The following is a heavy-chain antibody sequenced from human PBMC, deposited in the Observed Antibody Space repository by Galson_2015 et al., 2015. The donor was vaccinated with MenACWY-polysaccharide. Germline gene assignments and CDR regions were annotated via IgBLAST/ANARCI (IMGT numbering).Heavy chain of an antibody. CDR3: ASAAASRWFDP. V-gene: IGHV1-2*02. Sequence: AVKVPFKASRHTFTAYYIHWLRQAPGGGLAWMGWIHLDSGVTGYAQRFQDRVSMTRDTSISTAYMDLSSLRSDDTALYFWASAAASRWFDPWGRGTWVIGAS. CDR1: RHTFTAYY. J-gene: IGHJ5*02. CDR2: IHLDSGVT. D-gene: IGHD6-25*01.